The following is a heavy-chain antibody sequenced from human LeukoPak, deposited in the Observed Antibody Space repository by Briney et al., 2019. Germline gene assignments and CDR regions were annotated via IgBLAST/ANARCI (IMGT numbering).Heavy chain of an antibody. V-gene: IGHV4-31*03. CDR2: IYYSGST. J-gene: IGHJ4*02. D-gene: IGHD3-22*01. CDR1: GGSISSGGYY. CDR3: ARGAYDSSGYQFDY. Sequence: SETLSLTCTVSGGSISSGGYYCSWIRQHPGKGLEWIGYIYYSGSTYYNPSLKSRVTISVDTSKNQFSLKLSSVTAADTAVYYCARGAYDSSGYQFDYWGQGTLVTVSS.